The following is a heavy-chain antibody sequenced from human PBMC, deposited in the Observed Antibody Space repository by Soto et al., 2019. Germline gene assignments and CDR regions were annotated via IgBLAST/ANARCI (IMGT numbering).Heavy chain of an antibody. CDR1: GFTFSRNG. D-gene: IGHD5-12*01. CDR3: ARWNLAGPTIDAFDL. CDR2: IWYHGNKE. J-gene: IGHJ3*01. Sequence: QEQLVESGGGVVQPGRSLRLSCAASGFTFSRNGMHWIRQAPGKGLEWVAIIWYHGNKENYAHSVRGRFTISRDNSKNTVYRQMDSLRVEDTAVYYCARWNLAGPTIDAFDLWGQGTLVTVSS. V-gene: IGHV3-33*01.